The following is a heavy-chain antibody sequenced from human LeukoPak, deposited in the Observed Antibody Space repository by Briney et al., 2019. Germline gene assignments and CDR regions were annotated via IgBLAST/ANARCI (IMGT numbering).Heavy chain of an antibody. CDR3: ASSRRYYYDSSGYYAFDI. CDR1: GGSISSGDYY. CDR2: IYYSGST. D-gene: IGHD3-22*01. Sequence: SETLSLTCTVSGGSISSGDYYWSWIRQPPGKGLEWIGYIYYSGSTYYNPALKSRVTISVDTSKNQFSLKLSSVTAADAAVYYCASSRRYYYDSSGYYAFDIWGQGTMVTVSS. J-gene: IGHJ3*02. V-gene: IGHV4-30-4*08.